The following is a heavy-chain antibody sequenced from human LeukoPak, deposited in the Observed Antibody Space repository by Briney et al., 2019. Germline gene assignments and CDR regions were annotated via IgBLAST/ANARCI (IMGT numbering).Heavy chain of an antibody. CDR2: INHSGST. Sequence: SETLSLTCAVYGGSFSGYYWSWIRQPPGKGLEWIGEINHSGSTNYNPSLKSRVTISVDTSKNQFSLRLSSVTAADTAVYYCASEAYYCDSSGYYKYWGQGTLVTVSS. CDR3: ASEAYYCDSSGYYKY. CDR1: GGSFSGYY. J-gene: IGHJ4*02. D-gene: IGHD3-22*01. V-gene: IGHV4-34*01.